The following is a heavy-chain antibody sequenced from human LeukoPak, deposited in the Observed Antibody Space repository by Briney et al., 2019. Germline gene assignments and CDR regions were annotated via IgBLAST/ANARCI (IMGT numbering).Heavy chain of an antibody. D-gene: IGHD3-3*01. Sequence: SETLSLTCAVHGGPFSGYYWSWVRQPPGKGLEWIGEINHSGSTNYNPSLKSRVTISVDTSKNQFSLKLSSVTAADTAVYYCASAYYDFWSGYPPPPYYFDYWGQGTLVTVSS. V-gene: IGHV4-34*01. CDR1: GGPFSGYY. CDR2: INHSGST. CDR3: ASAYYDFWSGYPPPPYYFDY. J-gene: IGHJ4*02.